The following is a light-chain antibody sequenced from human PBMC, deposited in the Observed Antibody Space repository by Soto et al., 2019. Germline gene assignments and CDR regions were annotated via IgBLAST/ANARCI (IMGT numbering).Light chain of an antibody. J-gene: IGLJ1*01. CDR2: DVS. CDR1: SSDVGGYNY. CDR3: CSYAGSSTLGV. Sequence: QSALTQPRSVSGSPGQSVTISCTGTSSDVGGYNYVSWYQQHPNKAPKLMISDVSRRPSGVPDRFSGSKSGNTASLTISGPQAEDEADYYCCSYAGSSTLGVFGTGTKLTVL. V-gene: IGLV2-11*01.